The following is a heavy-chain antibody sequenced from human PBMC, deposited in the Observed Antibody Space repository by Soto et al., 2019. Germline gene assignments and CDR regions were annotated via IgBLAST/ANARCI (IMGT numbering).Heavy chain of an antibody. CDR3: AREDQLEVETAIIDY. Sequence: HPGGSLRLSCAASGFTFSSYGMHWVRQAPGKGLEWVAVIWYDGSNKYYADSVKGRFTISRDNSKNTLYLQMNSLRAEDTAVYYCAREDQLEVETAIIDYWGQGTLVTVSS. V-gene: IGHV3-33*01. CDR1: GFTFSSYG. J-gene: IGHJ4*02. CDR2: IWYDGSNK. D-gene: IGHD2-21*02.